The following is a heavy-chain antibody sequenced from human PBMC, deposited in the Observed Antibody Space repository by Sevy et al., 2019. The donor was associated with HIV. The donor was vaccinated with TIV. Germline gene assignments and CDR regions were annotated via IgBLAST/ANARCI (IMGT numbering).Heavy chain of an antibody. CDR3: ARDPTFSSDTRGYYPFDS. V-gene: IGHV3-30*04. CDR2: ISYDGRNK. CDR1: GFIFSNYA. D-gene: IGHD3-22*01. Sequence: GGSLRLSCAASGFIFSNYAIHWVRRAPGNGLEWVAVISYDGRNKHYAASVKGRFTISRDNSRNTLFLQMNSLRLDDTAVYYCARDPTFSSDTRGYYPFDSSGQGTLVTVSS. J-gene: IGHJ4*02.